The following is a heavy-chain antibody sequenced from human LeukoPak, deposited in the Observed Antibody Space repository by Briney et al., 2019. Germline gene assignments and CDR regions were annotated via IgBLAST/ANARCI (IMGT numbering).Heavy chain of an antibody. Sequence: ASVKVSCKASGGTFSSYAISWVRQAPGQGLEWTGRIIPIFGTANYAQKFQGRVTITTDESTSTAYMELSSLRSEDTAVYYCARDQAAAGFDYWGQGTLVTVSS. CDR2: IIPIFGTA. J-gene: IGHJ4*02. CDR3: ARDQAAAGFDY. D-gene: IGHD6-13*01. V-gene: IGHV1-69*05. CDR1: GGTFSSYA.